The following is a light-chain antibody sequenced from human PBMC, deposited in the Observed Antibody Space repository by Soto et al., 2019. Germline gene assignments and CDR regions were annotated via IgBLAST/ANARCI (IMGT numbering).Light chain of an antibody. J-gene: IGKJ1*01. CDR3: QQYASSPRT. Sequence: LWRKSPGSLTLVQGKRVDLSCRASQSVSSSYLAWYQQKPGQAPRLLIYGASSRATGIPDRFSGRGSGTDFTLIIYRLEPEDVVAYYCQQYASSPRTFGQGTKVDIK. CDR1: QSVSSSY. V-gene: IGKV3-20*01. CDR2: GAS.